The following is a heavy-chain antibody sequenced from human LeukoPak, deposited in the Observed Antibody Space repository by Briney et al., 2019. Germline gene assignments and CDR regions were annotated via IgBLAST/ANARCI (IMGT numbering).Heavy chain of an antibody. CDR2: VNPINGNT. CDR1: GYTFTSYD. Sequence: AASVKVSCKASGYTFTSYDINWVRQATGQRLEWMGWVNPINGNTGYAQKFQGRVTMTRDTSIRTAYMELSSLRSDDTAVYYCARAPREWGYNHWGQGTLVTVSS. J-gene: IGHJ5*02. CDR3: ARAPREWGYNH. D-gene: IGHD5-18*01. V-gene: IGHV1-8*01.